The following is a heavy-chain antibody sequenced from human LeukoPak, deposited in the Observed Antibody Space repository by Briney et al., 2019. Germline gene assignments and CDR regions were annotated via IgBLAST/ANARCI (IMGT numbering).Heavy chain of an antibody. CDR2: IIPILGIA. CDR1: GGTFSSYA. Sequence: GASVKVSCKASGGTFSSYAISWVRQAPGQGLEWMGRIIPILGIANYAQKFQGRVTITADKSTSTAYMELSSLRSEDTAVYYCASPPYCSGGSCFGIWGQGTMVTVSS. D-gene: IGHD2-15*01. J-gene: IGHJ3*02. V-gene: IGHV1-69*04. CDR3: ASPPYCSGGSCFGI.